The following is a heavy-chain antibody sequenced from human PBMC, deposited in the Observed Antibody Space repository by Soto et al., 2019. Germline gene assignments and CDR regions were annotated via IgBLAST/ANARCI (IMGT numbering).Heavy chain of an antibody. CDR2: IKQDGSEK. D-gene: IGHD3-10*01. V-gene: IGHV3-7*05. CDR3: ARDSELPDYYYGMDV. J-gene: IGHJ6*02. Sequence: TGGSLRLSWTASGCTFISYGRSWVRKAPGKGLEWVANIKQDGSEKYYVDSVKGRFTISRDNAKNSLYLQMNSLRAEDTAVYYCARDSELPDYYYGMDVWGQGTTVTVSS. CDR1: GCTFISYG.